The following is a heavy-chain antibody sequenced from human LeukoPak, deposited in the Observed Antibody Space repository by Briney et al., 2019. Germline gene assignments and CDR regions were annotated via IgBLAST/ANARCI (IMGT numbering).Heavy chain of an antibody. CDR2: IYHSGST. Sequence: SETLSLTRTVSGYSISSGYYWGWIRQPPGKGLEWIGSIYHSGSTYYNPSLKSRVTISVDTSKNQFSLKLSSVTAADTAVYYCARGRDSSGWLVFYYYYMDVWGKGTTVTVSS. CDR1: GYSISSGYY. J-gene: IGHJ6*03. V-gene: IGHV4-38-2*02. CDR3: ARGRDSSGWLVFYYYYMDV. D-gene: IGHD6-19*01.